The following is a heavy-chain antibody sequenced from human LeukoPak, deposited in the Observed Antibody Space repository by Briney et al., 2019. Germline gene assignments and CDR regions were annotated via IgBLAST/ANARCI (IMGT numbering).Heavy chain of an antibody. CDR3: AKDSGPYPNAFDI. D-gene: IGHD3-10*01. Sequence: QAGGSLRLSCAASGFTFRSYWMSWVRQAPGKGLEWVANINEDGSEKYHVDSVKGRFTISRDNSKSTLYLQMNSLRAEDTAVYYCAKDSGPYPNAFDIWGQGTMVTVSS. CDR1: GFTFRSYW. CDR2: INEDGSEK. V-gene: IGHV3-7*03. J-gene: IGHJ3*02.